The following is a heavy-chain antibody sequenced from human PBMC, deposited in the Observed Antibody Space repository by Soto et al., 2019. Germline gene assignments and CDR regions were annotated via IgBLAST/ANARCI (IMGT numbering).Heavy chain of an antibody. CDR2: IYYSGST. D-gene: IGHD6-13*01. V-gene: IGHV4-31*03. CDR1: GGSISSGGYY. J-gene: IGHJ3*02. Sequence: SETLSLTCTVSGGSISSGGYYWSWIRQHPGKGLEWIGYIYYSGSTYYNPSLKSRVTISVDTSKNQFSLKLSSVTAADTAVYYCAKDLGLAAAGIFGLFAFDIWGQGTMVTVSS. CDR3: AKDLGLAAAGIFGLFAFDI.